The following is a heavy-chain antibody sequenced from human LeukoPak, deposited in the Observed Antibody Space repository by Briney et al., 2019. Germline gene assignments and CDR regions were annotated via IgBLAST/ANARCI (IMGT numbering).Heavy chain of an antibody. CDR1: GGTFSSYA. CDR3: ARMAVAAAGSFDY. J-gene: IGHJ4*02. V-gene: IGHV1-69*04. D-gene: IGHD6-13*01. Sequence: SVKVSCKASGGTFSSYAISWVRQAPGQGLEWMGRIIPILGIANYAQKFQGRVTIAADKSTSTAYMELSSLRSEDTAVYYCARMAVAAAGSFDYWGQGTLVTVSS. CDR2: IIPILGIA.